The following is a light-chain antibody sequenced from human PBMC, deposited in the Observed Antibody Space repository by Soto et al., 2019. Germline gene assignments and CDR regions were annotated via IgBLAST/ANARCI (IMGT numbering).Light chain of an antibody. CDR3: SLYTSENTYV. J-gene: IGLJ1*01. Sequence: QSVLTQPPPVSGSPGQSVTISCTGTSTDFVSYNRVSWYQQPPGTAPKLIIYEASNRPSGVPDRFSGSKSGNTASLTISGLQAADEADYYCSLYTSENTYVFGTGTKGTVL. V-gene: IGLV2-18*01. CDR2: EAS. CDR1: STDFVSYNR.